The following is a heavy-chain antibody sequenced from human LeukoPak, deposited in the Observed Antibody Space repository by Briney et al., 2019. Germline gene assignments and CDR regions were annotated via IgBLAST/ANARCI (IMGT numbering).Heavy chain of an antibody. Sequence: GGSLRLSCTASGFTFSSYAMSWVRQAPGKGLEWVSSITGSGVYTYYAHSVTDRFTISRDNSKNTLYLQMNSLRAEDTAVYYCAKVRDTRDWYKDAFGIWGQGTRVTVSS. J-gene: IGHJ3*02. D-gene: IGHD6-19*01. CDR3: AKVRDTRDWYKDAFGI. CDR2: ITGSGVYT. CDR1: GFTFSSYA. V-gene: IGHV3-23*01.